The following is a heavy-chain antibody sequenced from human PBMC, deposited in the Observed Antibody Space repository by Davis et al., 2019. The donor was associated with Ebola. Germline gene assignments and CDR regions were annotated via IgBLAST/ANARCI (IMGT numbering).Heavy chain of an antibody. J-gene: IGHJ6*02. Sequence: PSETLSLTCTVSGGSISSYYWSWIRQPPGKGLEWIGYIYYSGSTNYNPSLKSRVTISVDTSKNQFSLKLSSVTAADTAVYYCARGSGGGSSRIYYYYYGMDVWGQGTAVTVSS. CDR2: IYYSGST. CDR3: ARGSGGGSSRIYYYYYGMDV. CDR1: GGSISSYY. D-gene: IGHD1-26*01. V-gene: IGHV4-59*01.